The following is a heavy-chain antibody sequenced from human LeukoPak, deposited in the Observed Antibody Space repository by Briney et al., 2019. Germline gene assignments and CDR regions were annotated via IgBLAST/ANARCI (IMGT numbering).Heavy chain of an antibody. D-gene: IGHD6-6*01. CDR3: ARDARKFSTSNGGDY. V-gene: IGHV1-18*01. CDR1: GYTFITYG. CDR2: ISAYNGNT. J-gene: IGHJ4*02. Sequence: ASVKVSCKTSGYTFITYGISWVRQAPGQGLEWMGWISAYNGNTNYAEKFQGRVTMTTDTSTSTAYMELRSLRSDDTAVYFCARDARKFSTSNGGDYWGQGTLVTVPS.